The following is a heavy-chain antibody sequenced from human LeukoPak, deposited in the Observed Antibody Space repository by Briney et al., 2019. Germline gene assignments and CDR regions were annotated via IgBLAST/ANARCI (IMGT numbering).Heavy chain of an antibody. D-gene: IGHD3-3*01. CDR3: ARGGFLEV. Sequence: GGSLRLSCTASGFTFSDYALSWVRQAPGKGLEWVAVISYDGSNKYYADSVKGRFTISRDNSKNTLYLQMNSLRAEDTAVYYCARGGFLEVWGQGTLVTVSS. V-gene: IGHV3-30-3*01. CDR1: GFTFSDYA. CDR2: ISYDGSNK. J-gene: IGHJ4*02.